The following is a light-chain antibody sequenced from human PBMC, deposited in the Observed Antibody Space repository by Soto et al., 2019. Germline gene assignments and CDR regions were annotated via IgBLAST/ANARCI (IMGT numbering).Light chain of an antibody. V-gene: IGKV3-15*01. CDR2: TAS. CDR1: QSISTN. CDR3: QQYSNWPLT. Sequence: EIVMTQSPATLSVSPGERATLSCRASQSISTNLAWYQQKPGQTPRFLFYTASTRSGDIPARFSGSVSGTEFTLTISSLQSEDLAVYYCQQYSNWPLTFGPGTRLEIK. J-gene: IGKJ5*01.